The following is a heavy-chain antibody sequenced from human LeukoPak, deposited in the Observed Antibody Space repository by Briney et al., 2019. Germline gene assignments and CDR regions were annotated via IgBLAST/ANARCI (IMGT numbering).Heavy chain of an antibody. J-gene: IGHJ4*02. V-gene: IGHV4-59*01. D-gene: IGHD3-16*01. CDR2: MSNSGST. CDR1: GGSISSFY. Sequence: SETLSLTCSVSGGSISSFYWNWIRQPPGKGLEWIGYMSNSGSTNYNPSLKSRLTISVDTSKNHLSLRLSSVTAADTAVYYCAGGNYDYRYAYWGGFDSWGPGTLVTGSS. CDR3: AGGNYDYRYAYWGGFDS.